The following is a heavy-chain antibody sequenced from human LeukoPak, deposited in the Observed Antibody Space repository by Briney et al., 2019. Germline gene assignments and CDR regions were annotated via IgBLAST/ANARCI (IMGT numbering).Heavy chain of an antibody. D-gene: IGHD3-22*01. CDR2: IYYSGST. CDR3: ARVISLTVQYYYDSSGYFDY. CDR1: GGSISSGGYY. V-gene: IGHV4-31*03. J-gene: IGHJ4*02. Sequence: PSETLSLTCTVSGGSISSGGYYWSWIRQHPGKGLEWIGYIYYSGSTYYNPSLKSRVTISVDTSKNQFSLKLSSVTAADTAVYYCARVISLTVQYYYDSSGYFDYWGQGTLVTVSS.